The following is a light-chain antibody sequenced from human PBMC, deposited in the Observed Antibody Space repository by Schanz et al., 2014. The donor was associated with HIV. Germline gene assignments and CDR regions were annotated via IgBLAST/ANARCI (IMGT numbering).Light chain of an antibody. CDR2: VAS. V-gene: IGKV1-12*01. Sequence: DIQMTQSPSSVSASVGDRVTLTCRASQGISNWLAWYQQKPGKAPKLLIYVASSLQSGVPSRFSGSGSGTEFTLTISSLQPDDFATYYCQQSNTFPYTFGQGTKLEIK. CDR1: QGISNW. CDR3: QQSNTFPYT. J-gene: IGKJ2*01.